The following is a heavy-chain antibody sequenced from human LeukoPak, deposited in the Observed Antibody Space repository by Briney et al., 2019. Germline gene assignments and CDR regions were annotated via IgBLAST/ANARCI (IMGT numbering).Heavy chain of an antibody. J-gene: IGHJ4*02. V-gene: IGHV1-18*01. D-gene: IGHD5/OR15-5a*01. CDR1: GYTFTNYG. CDR2: TSGYSGNT. CDR3: ARDAVSTTTVGGIDY. Sequence: ASVKVSCKASGYTFTNYGISLVRQAPGQGLEWMGWTSGYSGNTKYAEKIQGRVTMTTDTSTSTTYMELRSLRSDDTAVYYCARDAVSTTTVGGIDYWGQGTLVTVSS.